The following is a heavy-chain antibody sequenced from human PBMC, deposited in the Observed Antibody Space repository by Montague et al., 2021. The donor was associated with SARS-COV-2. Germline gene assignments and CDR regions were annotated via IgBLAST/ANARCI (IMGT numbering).Heavy chain of an antibody. CDR3: ARQIQQVVLSPAKLTNWFDP. CDR2: IYHSGST. D-gene: IGHD2-15*01. V-gene: IGHV4-4*02. Sequence: SETLSLTCTVSGASITSSNWWNWVRQPPGKGLEWIGQIYHSGSTNYNPSLKSRLTLSLDKSKNQFSLNLSSVTAADTAVYYCARQIQQVVLSPAKLTNWFDPGGMGPLVTVAS. CDR1: GASITSSNW. J-gene: IGHJ5*02.